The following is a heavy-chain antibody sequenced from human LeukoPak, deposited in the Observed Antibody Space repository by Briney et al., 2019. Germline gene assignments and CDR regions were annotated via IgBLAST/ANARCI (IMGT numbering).Heavy chain of an antibody. D-gene: IGHD5-18*01. CDR3: ARAGGYSYGQIGYFDY. CDR2: INPNSGGT. V-gene: IGHV1-2*02. J-gene: IGHJ4*02. Sequence: ASVKVPCTASGYTFTGSYMHWVGQAPGQGLVWVGWINPNSGGTKYAQNFPGRVTMTRDTAISTAYMELSRLRSDDTAVYYCARAGGYSYGQIGYFDYWGQGTLVTVSS. CDR1: GYTFTGSY.